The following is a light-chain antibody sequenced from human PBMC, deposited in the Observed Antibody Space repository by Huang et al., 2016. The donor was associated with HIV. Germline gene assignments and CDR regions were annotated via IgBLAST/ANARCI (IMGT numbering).Light chain of an antibody. CDR1: QSITTY. V-gene: IGKV1-39*01. J-gene: IGKJ1*01. CDR2: ATD. Sequence: DIQMTQSPSSLSASVGDRVTITCRASQSITTYLNWYQQKPGKAPTLLIYATDGLQSGVPSRFSGRGSGTEFTLTISSLQPDDFATYYCQQGYTTSWTFGPGTKVE. CDR3: QQGYTTSWT.